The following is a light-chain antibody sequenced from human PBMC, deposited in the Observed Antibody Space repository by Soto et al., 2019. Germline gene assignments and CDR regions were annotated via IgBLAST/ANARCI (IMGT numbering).Light chain of an antibody. V-gene: IGKV1-39*01. CDR2: AAS. CDR3: QQSYSTPLT. J-gene: IGKJ4*01. CDR1: QSISTY. Sequence: DIHMTQSPSSLSASVGDRVTITCRASQSISTYLNWYQQKPGKAPNLLIYAASSLQSGVPSRFSGSGSGTDFTLTISSLQPEDFATYYCQQSYSTPLTFGGGTKVDIK.